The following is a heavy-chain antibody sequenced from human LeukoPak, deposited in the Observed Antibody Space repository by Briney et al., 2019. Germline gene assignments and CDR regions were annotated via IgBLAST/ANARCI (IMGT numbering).Heavy chain of an antibody. D-gene: IGHD6-19*01. CDR2: IYYSGST. Sequence: SETLSLTCTVSGGSISSGGYYWSWIRQHPGKGLEWIWYIYYSGSTYYNPSLKSRVTISVDTSKNQFSLNLSSVTAADTAVYYCARLSSRWYFSPDYWGQGTLVTVSS. CDR1: GGSISSGGYY. CDR3: ARLSSRWYFSPDY. J-gene: IGHJ4*02. V-gene: IGHV4-31*03.